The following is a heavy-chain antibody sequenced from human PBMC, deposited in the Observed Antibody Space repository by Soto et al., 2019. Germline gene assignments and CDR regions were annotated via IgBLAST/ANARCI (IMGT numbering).Heavy chain of an antibody. D-gene: IGHD3-16*02. J-gene: IGHJ4*02. V-gene: IGHV3-33*01. CDR3: ARDLYLGELSLSFDY. CDR1: GFTFSSYG. Sequence: PGGSLRLSCAASGFTFSSYGMHWVRQAPGKGLEWVAVIWYDGSNKYYADSVKGRFTISRDNSKNTLYLQMNSLRAEDTAVYYCARDLYLGELSLSFDYWGQGTLVTVS. CDR2: IWYDGSNK.